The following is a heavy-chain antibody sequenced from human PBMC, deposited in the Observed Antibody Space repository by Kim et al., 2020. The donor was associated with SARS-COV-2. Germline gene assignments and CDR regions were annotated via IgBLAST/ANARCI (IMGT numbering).Heavy chain of an antibody. CDR1: GGSISSYY. CDR2: IYYSGST. Sequence: SETLSLTCTVSGGSISSYYWSWIRQPPGKGLEWIGYIYYSGSTNYNPSLKSRVTISVDTSKNQFSLKLSSVTAADTAVYYCARDRAGEAPRWFGELSGYYGMNVWGQGTTVTVSS. J-gene: IGHJ6*02. V-gene: IGHV4-59*01. CDR3: ARDRAGEAPRWFGELSGYYGMNV. D-gene: IGHD3-10*01.